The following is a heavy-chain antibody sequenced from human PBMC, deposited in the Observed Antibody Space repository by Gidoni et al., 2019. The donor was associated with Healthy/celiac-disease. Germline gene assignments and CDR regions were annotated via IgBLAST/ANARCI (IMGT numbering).Heavy chain of an antibody. CDR2: ISSSSSYI. J-gene: IGHJ6*02. Sequence: EVQLVESGGGLVQPGGSLRLSCAASGSTFSSYSMNWVRQAPGKGLEWVSSISSSSSYIYYADAVKGRFTISRDNANNSLYLQMNSLRAEDTAVYYCASVGDYSGMDVWGQGTTVTVSS. CDR3: ASVGDYSGMDV. V-gene: IGHV3-21*01. CDR1: GSTFSSYS.